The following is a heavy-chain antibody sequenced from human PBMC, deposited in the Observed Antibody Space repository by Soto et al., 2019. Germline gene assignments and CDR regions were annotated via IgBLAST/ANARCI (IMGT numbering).Heavy chain of an antibody. CDR2: ISSNGGST. CDR1: GFTFSSYA. V-gene: IGHV3-64D*06. D-gene: IGHD3-16*01. J-gene: IGHJ4*02. Sequence: XGSLRLSCAASGFTFSSYAMHWVRQAPGKGLEYVSAISSNGGSTYYADSVKGRFTISRDNSKNTLYLQMSSLRAEDTAVYYCVKGRKTQLGSNFDYWGQGTLVTV. CDR3: VKGRKTQLGSNFDY.